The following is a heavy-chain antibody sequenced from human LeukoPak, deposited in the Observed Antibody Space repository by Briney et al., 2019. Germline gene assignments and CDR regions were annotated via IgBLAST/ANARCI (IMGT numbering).Heavy chain of an antibody. V-gene: IGHV4-34*01. CDR3: ARGLRGYYGSSVGY. D-gene: IGHD3-22*01. J-gene: IGHJ4*02. Sequence: SETLSLACAVYGGSFSGYYWSWIRQPPGKGLEWIGEINHSGSTNYNPPLKSRVTISVDTSKNQFSLKLSSVTAADTAVYYCARGLRGYYGSSVGYWGQGTLVTVSS. CDR2: INHSGST. CDR1: GGSFSGYY.